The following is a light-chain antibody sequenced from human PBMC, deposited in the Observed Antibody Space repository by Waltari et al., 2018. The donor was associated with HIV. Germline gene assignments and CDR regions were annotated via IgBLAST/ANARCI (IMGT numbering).Light chain of an antibody. Sequence: DIQMTQSPSSVSASVGDRVTITCRASQTINTNLAWYQHKPGIAPKLLIYAASSLQSGVPSRFSGSGSGTDFTLTINTLQPEDFATYYCQQANSFPLTFGGGTRV. CDR2: AAS. CDR3: QQANSFPLT. V-gene: IGKV1D-12*01. J-gene: IGKJ4*01. CDR1: QTINTN.